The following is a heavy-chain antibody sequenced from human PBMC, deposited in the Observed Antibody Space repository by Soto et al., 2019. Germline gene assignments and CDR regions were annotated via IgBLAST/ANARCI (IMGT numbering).Heavy chain of an antibody. Sequence: SVKVSCKASGGTFNNYPITWVRQAPGQGLEWMGGSIPIFGTANYAQKFQGRVTISVDESTSTAYMELSSLRSEDTAVYYCARGRGYSGDDHYYYFYMDVWGQGTTVTVSS. V-gene: IGHV1-69*13. CDR3: ARGRGYSGDDHYYYFYMDV. J-gene: IGHJ6*02. D-gene: IGHD5-12*01. CDR2: SIPIFGTA. CDR1: GGTFNNYP.